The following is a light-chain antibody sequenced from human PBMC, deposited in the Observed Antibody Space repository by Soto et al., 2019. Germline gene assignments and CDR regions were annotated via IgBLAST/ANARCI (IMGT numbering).Light chain of an antibody. CDR2: GTS. V-gene: IGKV3D-15*01. CDR1: QSVSSN. J-gene: IGKJ4*01. CDR3: QQYNNWPLT. Sequence: EIVMTQSPATLSVSPGERATLSCRASQSVSSNLAWYQQKPGQAPRLLIYGTSNRATGIPDRFSGSGSETEFTLTISSLQSEDFAVYYCQQYNNWPLTFGGGTKVDIK.